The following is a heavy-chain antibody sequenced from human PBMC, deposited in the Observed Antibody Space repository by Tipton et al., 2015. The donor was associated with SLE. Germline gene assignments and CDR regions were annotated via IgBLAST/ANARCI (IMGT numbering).Heavy chain of an antibody. D-gene: IGHD3-3*01. CDR3: ARDRRDFVHTFDY. J-gene: IGHJ4*02. V-gene: IGHV3-48*01. CDR1: GFTFSSYW. CDR2: ISSSSSTI. Sequence: GSLRLSCAASGFTFSSYWMNWVRQAPGKGLEWVSYISSSSSTIYYADSVKGRFTISRDNAKNSLYLQMNSLRAEDTAVYYCARDRRDFVHTFDYWGQGTLVTVSS.